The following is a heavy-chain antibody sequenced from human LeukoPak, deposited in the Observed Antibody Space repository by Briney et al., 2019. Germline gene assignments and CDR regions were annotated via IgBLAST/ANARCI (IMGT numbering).Heavy chain of an antibody. CDR1: GFSFSSDA. CDR3: AKGAVAGNQKPGGY. CDR2: ISGSGGST. J-gene: IGHJ4*02. V-gene: IGHV3-23*01. D-gene: IGHD6-19*01. Sequence: PGGSLTLSCAGSGFSFSSDAMSWVRQAPGKGLEWVSAISGSGGSTYYADSVKGRFTISRDNSKNTLYLQMNSLRAEDTAVYYCAKGAVAGNQKPGGYWGQGTLVTVSS.